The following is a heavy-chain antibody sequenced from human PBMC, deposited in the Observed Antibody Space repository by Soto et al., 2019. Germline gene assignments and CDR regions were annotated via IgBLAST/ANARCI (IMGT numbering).Heavy chain of an antibody. CDR2: ISYDGSNK. CDR3: AKDGSQNSSSPYYYYYYMDV. CDR1: GFTFSSYG. V-gene: IGHV3-30*18. D-gene: IGHD6-6*01. Sequence: GGSLRLSCAASGFTFSSYGMHWVRQAPGKGLEWVAVISYDGSNKYYADSVKGRFTISRDNSKNTLYLQMNSLRAEDTAVYYCAKDGSQNSSSPYYYYYYMDVWGKGTTVTVSS. J-gene: IGHJ6*03.